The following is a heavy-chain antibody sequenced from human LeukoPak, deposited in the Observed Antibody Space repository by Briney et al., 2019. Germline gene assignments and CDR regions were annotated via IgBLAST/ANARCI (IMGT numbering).Heavy chain of an antibody. CDR3: ATANWGADYFDY. J-gene: IGHJ4*02. Sequence: GGSLRLSCAASGFTVSSNYMSWVRQAPGKGLEWVSAISGSGGSTYYADSVKGRFTISRDNAKNSLYLQMNSLRAEDTAVYYCATANWGADYFDYWGQGTLVTVSS. CDR2: ISGSGGST. D-gene: IGHD7-27*01. V-gene: IGHV3-23*01. CDR1: GFTVSSNY.